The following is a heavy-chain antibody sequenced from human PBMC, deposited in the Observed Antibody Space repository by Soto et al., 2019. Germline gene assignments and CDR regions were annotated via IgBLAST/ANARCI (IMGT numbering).Heavy chain of an antibody. CDR3: ARFGYCTNGVCPGDFDY. Sequence: QVQLVESGGGVVQPGRSLRLSCAASGFTFSSYAMHWVRQAPGKGLEWVAVISYDGSNKYYADSVKGRFTISRDNSKNTLYLQMNSLGAEDTAVYYCARFGYCTNGVCPGDFDYWGQGTLVTVSS. D-gene: IGHD2-8*01. J-gene: IGHJ4*02. CDR2: ISYDGSNK. V-gene: IGHV3-30-3*01. CDR1: GFTFSSYA.